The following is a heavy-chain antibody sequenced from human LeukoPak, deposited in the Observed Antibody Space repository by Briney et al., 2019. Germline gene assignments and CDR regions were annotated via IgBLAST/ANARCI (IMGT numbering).Heavy chain of an antibody. CDR2: INPSGGST. CDR3: ARVAGYGGNGAGLGFDY. D-gene: IGHD4-23*01. V-gene: IGHV1-46*01. CDR1: GYTFTSYY. Sequence: ASVKVSCKASGYTFTSYYMHWVRQAPGQGLEWMGIINPSGGSTSYAQKFQGRVTMTRDTSTSTVYMELSSLRSEDTAVYYCARVAGYGGNGAGLGFDYWGQGTLVTVSS. J-gene: IGHJ4*02.